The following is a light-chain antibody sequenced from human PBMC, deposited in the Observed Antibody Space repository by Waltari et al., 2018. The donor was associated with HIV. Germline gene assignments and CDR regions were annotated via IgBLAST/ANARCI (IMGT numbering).Light chain of an antibody. V-gene: IGLV2-8*01. CDR1: SSDVGGHNY. Sequence: QSALTQPPSASGSPGQSDTLSCTGTSSDVGGHNYVPWHIQHPGKPPKLMIYDVIKRPSGVPDRFSGSKSGNTASLTVSGLQPEDEADYYCSSHAGSKVVFGGGTRLTVL. CDR2: DVI. CDR3: SSHAGSKVV. J-gene: IGLJ2*01.